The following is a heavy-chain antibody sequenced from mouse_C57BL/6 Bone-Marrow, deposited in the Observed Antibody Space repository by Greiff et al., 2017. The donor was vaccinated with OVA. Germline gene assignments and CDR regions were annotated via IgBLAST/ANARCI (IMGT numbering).Heavy chain of an antibody. CDR2: ISSCGSYT. J-gene: IGHJ3*01. CDR1: GFTFSSYG. Sequence: EVQGVESGGDLVKPGGSLKLSCAASGFTFSSYGMSWVRQTPDKRLEWVATISSCGSYTYYPDSVKGRFTISRDNAKNTLYLQMSSLKSEDTAMYYCARHGYDGAYWGQGTLVTVSA. V-gene: IGHV5-6*01. D-gene: IGHD2-2*01. CDR3: ARHGYDGAY.